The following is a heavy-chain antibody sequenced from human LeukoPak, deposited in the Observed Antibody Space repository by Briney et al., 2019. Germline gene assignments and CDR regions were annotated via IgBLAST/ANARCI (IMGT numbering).Heavy chain of an antibody. Sequence: SETLSLTCGVSGGSISSSYWWSWVRQPPGKGLEWIGEIYHSGSTNYNPSLKSRVTISMDKSKNQFSLNLSSVTAADTAVYYCARPRSGSGWFDPWGQGTLVTVSS. D-gene: IGHD3-10*01. CDR1: GGSISSSYW. CDR3: ARPRSGSGWFDP. J-gene: IGHJ5*02. V-gene: IGHV4-4*02. CDR2: IYHSGST.